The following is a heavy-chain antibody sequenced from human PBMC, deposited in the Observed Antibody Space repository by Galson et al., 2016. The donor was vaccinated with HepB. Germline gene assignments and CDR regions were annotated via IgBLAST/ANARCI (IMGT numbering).Heavy chain of an antibody. J-gene: IGHJ4*02. Sequence: SVKVSCKASGYTFIGFYIHWVRQAPGQGLEWMGWIDPRSGDTKYAQNFQGRVTMSRDTSISTAYMELTRLTADDTAVYYCVKVSREWPVNGYWGQGTLVSVSS. CDR1: GYTFIGFY. D-gene: IGHD3-3*01. CDR3: VKVSREWPVNGY. V-gene: IGHV1-2*02. CDR2: IDPRSGDT.